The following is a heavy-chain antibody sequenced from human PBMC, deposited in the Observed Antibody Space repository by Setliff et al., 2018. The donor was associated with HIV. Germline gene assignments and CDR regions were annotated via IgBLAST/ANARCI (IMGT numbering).Heavy chain of an antibody. CDR3: AKDGISGGAYPPYYFDY. D-gene: IGHD2-15*01. J-gene: IGHJ4*01. CDR2: ISGSGGST. V-gene: IGHV3-23*01. CDR1: GFTFNTYA. Sequence: GGSLRLSCAASGFTFNTYAMSWVRQAPGKGLEWVSVISGSGGSTFYADSVKGRFTISRDNSKNTLYLQMNRLRVEDTPVYYCAKDGISGGAYPPYYFDYWGHGTLVTVSS.